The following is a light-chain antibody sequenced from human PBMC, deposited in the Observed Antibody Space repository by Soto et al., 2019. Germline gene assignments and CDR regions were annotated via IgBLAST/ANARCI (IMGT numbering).Light chain of an antibody. CDR3: MQSIQLLQFT. V-gene: IGKV2D-29*01. CDR1: QSLLQSDGKTY. Sequence: DIVMTQTPLSLSVTPGQPASMSCKSSQSLLQSDGKTYLYWYLQKPGQPPQLLIYEGSKRFSGGTHRFTGSRPGTDFTLKISRVEADDVGVDYCMQSIQLLQFTVGGRTKVEIK. CDR2: EGS. J-gene: IGKJ4*01.